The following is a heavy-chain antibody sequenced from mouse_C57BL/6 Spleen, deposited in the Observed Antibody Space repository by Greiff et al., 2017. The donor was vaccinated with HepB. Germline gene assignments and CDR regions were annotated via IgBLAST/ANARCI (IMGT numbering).Heavy chain of an antibody. CDR3: ASRDYYGSSFAY. J-gene: IGHJ3*01. V-gene: IGHV1-82*01. CDR2: IYPGDGDT. CDR1: GYAFSSSW. D-gene: IGHD1-1*01. Sequence: QVHVKQSGPELVKPGASVKISCKASGYAFSSSWMNWVKQRPGKGLEWIGRIYPGDGDTNYNGKFKGKATLTADKSSSTAYMQLSSLTSEDSAVYFCASRDYYGSSFAYWGQGTLVTVSA.